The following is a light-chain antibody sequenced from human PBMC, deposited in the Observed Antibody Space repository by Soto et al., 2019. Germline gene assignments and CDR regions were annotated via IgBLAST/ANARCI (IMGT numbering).Light chain of an antibody. CDR2: EVN. CDR1: SSDVGGLNY. Sequence: QSVLTQPASVSGSPGQSITISCTGTSSDVGGLNYVSWYQHHPGNAPKLIIYEVNNRPSGVSDRFSASKSDNTASLTISGLQTEDEADYYCSSFTISSTWVFGGGTQLTVL. CDR3: SSFTISSTWV. V-gene: IGLV2-14*01. J-gene: IGLJ3*02.